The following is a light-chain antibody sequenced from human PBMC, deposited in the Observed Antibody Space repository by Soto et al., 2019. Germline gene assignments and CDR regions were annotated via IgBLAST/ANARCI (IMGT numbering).Light chain of an antibody. CDR3: QQYKIWPEG. J-gene: IGKJ4*01. Sequence: EIVITQSPATLSASPGERAALSCRASQSVGSNLAWYQQKPGQAPSLLIYGASTRATAIPARFSGSGSGTEFTLTISSLQSEDFAVYYCQQYKIWPEGFGGGTKVEIK. V-gene: IGKV3-15*01. CDR2: GAS. CDR1: QSVGSN.